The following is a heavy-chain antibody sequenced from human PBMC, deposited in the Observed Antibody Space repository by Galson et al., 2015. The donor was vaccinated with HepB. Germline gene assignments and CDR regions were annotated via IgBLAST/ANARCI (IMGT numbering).Heavy chain of an antibody. CDR3: ARDRGYCYRTSCYDWYFDL. Sequence: SLRLSCAASGFTFSSYWMSWVRQAPGKGLEWVANIKQDGSEKYYVDSVKGRFTISRDNAKNSLYLQMNSLRAEDTAVYYCARDRGYCYRTSCYDWYFDLWGRGTLVTVSS. D-gene: IGHD2-2*01. J-gene: IGHJ2*01. CDR1: GFTFSSYW. CDR2: IKQDGSEK. V-gene: IGHV3-7*03.